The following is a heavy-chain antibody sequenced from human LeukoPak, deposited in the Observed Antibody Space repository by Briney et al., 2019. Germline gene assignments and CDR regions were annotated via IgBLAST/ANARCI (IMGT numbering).Heavy chain of an antibody. CDR1: GFTFSSYG. V-gene: IGHV3-30*18. CDR3: AKDKQWLVGNQGIDY. J-gene: IGHJ4*02. Sequence: GGSLRLSCAASGFTFSSYGMHWVRQAPGKGLEWVALILYDGSNKYYADSVKGRFTISRDNSKNTLYLQMDSLRAEDTAVYYCAKDKQWLVGNQGIDYWGQGTLVTVSS. D-gene: IGHD6-19*01. CDR2: ILYDGSNK.